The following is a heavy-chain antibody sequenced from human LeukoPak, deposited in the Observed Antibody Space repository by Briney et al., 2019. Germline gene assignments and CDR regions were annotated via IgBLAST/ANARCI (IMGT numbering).Heavy chain of an antibody. CDR1: VFTFSSYA. CDR2: ISGSGGST. J-gene: IGHJ4*02. V-gene: IGHV3-23*01. D-gene: IGHD5-18*01. Sequence: GGSLRLSCVASVFTFSSYAMSWVRQAPGKGLEWVSAISGSGGSTYYADSVKGRFTISRDNSKNTLYLQMNSLRAEDTAVYYCAKDRHTAINPIDYWGQGTLVTVSS. CDR3: AKDRHTAINPIDY.